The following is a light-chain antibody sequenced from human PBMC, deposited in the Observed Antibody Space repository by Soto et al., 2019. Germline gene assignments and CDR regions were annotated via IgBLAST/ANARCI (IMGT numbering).Light chain of an antibody. CDR3: MQALQTPYT. J-gene: IGKJ2*01. CDR2: LGS. CDR1: QSLLHSNGYNF. Sequence: DIVMTQSPLSLPVTPGEPASISCRSSQSLLHSNGYNFLDWYLQKPGQSPQLLTYLGSNRASGVPDRFSGSGSGTEFTLRISTVEAEDVGIYYCMQALQTPYTFGQGTKLEIK. V-gene: IGKV2-28*01.